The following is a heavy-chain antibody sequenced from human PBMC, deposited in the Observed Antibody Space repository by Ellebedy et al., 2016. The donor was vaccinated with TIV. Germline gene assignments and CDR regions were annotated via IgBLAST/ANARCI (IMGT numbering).Heavy chain of an antibody. V-gene: IGHV3-30-3*01. D-gene: IGHD3-22*01. CDR1: GFTFSSST. CDR3: ATAQWELLG. J-gene: IGHJ4*02. Sequence: GVSLKISXAASGFTFSSSTMHWVRQAPTMGLERVAAVPYDGSNKYYADSVKGRFTISRDNSRNTLYLQMNSLRAGDTAVYYCATAQWELLGWGQGTLVTVSS. CDR2: VPYDGSNK.